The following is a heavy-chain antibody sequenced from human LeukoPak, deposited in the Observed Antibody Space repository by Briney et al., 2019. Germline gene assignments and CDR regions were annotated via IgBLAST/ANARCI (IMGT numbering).Heavy chain of an antibody. CDR2: ISAYNGKT. J-gene: IGHJ3*02. D-gene: IGHD3-10*01. CDR3: ARSLGRFGEMYDAFDI. Sequence: GASVKVSCKASGYTFSNYGIGWVRQAPGQGLERMGWISAYNGKTNYAQKLQDRVTMTRDTSTSTAYMELRSLRSDDTAVYYCARSLGRFGEMYDAFDIWGQGTMVTLSS. V-gene: IGHV1-18*01. CDR1: GYTFSNYG.